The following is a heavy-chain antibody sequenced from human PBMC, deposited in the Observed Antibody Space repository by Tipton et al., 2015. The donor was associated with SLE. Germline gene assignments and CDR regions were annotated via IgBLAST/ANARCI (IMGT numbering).Heavy chain of an antibody. V-gene: IGHV3-23*01. J-gene: IGHJ4*02. Sequence: SLRLSCAASGFTFSSYAMHWVRQAPGKGLEWVGAISGDGDATYYADSVKGRFTISRDNSKNTPFLEMNSLRVDDTAVYYCASLSAPSDYWGQGTLVTVSS. CDR2: ISGDGDAT. CDR3: ASLSAPSDY. CDR1: GFTFSSYA.